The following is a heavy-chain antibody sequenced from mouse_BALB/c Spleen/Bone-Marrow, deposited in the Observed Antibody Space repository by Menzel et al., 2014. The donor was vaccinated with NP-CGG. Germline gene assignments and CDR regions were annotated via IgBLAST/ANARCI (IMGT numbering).Heavy chain of an antibody. CDR1: GYAFXDRW. V-gene: IGHV1-69*01. CDR3: ARGGDDFSLDY. CDR2: IDTSDSYT. J-gene: IGHJ4*01. D-gene: IGHD2-4*01. Sequence: QVQLQQSGTELVMPGASVKMSCKASGYAFXDRWIHWVKQRPGQGLEWIGAIDTSDSYTNYNQKFKGKATLTVDESSSTAYIHLSSLTSGDSAVYYCARGGDDFSLDYWGQRTSVTVSS.